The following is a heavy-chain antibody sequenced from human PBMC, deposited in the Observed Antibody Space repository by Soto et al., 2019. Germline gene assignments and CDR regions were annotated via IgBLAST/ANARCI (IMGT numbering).Heavy chain of an antibody. CDR2: IIPIFGTA. CDR1: GGTFRRYA. J-gene: IGHJ6*02. D-gene: IGHD4-17*01. V-gene: IGHV1-69*13. CDR3: AKTPLCLCPVTAAAYCYSDALDV. Sequence: SVKVSCKASGGTFRRYALSWVRQAPGQGLEWMGGIIPIFGTANYAQQFQGRVTITADESTSTAYMELNSLLSEDMGVDYCAKTPLCLCPVTAAAYCYSDALDVWGQGTTVTVYS.